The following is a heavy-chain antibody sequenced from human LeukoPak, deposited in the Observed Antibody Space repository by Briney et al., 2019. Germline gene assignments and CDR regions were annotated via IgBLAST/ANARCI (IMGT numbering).Heavy chain of an antibody. J-gene: IGHJ4*02. CDR1: GGSFNNYY. V-gene: IGHV4-34*01. D-gene: IGHD2-21*02. CDR2: INHSGST. Sequence: SETLSLTCAVYGGSFNNYYWSWIRQPPGKGLEWIGEINHSGSTNYNPSLESRVTISVDTSKNQFSLKLSSVTAADTAVYYCASSQTSGGDSELDYWGQGTLVTVSS. CDR3: ASSQTSGGDSELDY.